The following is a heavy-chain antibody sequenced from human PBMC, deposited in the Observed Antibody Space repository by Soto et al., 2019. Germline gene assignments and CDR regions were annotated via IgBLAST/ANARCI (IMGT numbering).Heavy chain of an antibody. Sequence: QIQMLQSGAEVKKSGASVKVSCKTSGYTFTSYDINWVRQATGQGLEWMGWMNPKSGNTGYAQKFQGRVTMTRDTSINTAYMELTSLRSEDTAVYFCVKSPGGTACSSTSCYDHLDLWGPGTLVIVSS. CDR2: MNPKSGNT. J-gene: IGHJ5*02. V-gene: IGHV1-8*01. CDR3: VKSPGGTACSSTSCYDHLDL. D-gene: IGHD2-2*01. CDR1: GYTFTSYD.